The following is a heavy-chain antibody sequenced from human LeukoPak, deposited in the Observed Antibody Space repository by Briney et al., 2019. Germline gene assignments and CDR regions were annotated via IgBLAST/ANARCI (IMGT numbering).Heavy chain of an antibody. J-gene: IGHJ4*02. CDR3: ARVSKASSAWDS. V-gene: IGHV3-7*01. D-gene: IGHD6-19*01. Sequence: GWALTVSCVASRFTFLRYWMSWVGPPPGKGLAWVANIKQDGCENYYLDFLEGPFDIFREHAKNSLFLKMNSLRAEDTAVYYCARVSKASSAWDSWGQETLVTVSP. CDR2: IKQDGCEN. CDR1: RFTFLRYW.